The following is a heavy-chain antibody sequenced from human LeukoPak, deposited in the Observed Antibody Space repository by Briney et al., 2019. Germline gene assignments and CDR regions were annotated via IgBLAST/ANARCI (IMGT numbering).Heavy chain of an antibody. CDR1: GYTFTSYG. V-gene: IGHV1-18*04. CDR2: SSAYNGNT. J-gene: IGHJ4*02. CDR3: ARDWGYYGSGSYYVLGF. D-gene: IGHD3-10*01. Sequence: ASVKVSCKASGYTFTSYGISWVRQAPGQGLEWMGWSSAYNGNTNYAQKLQGRVTMTTDTSTSTAYMELRSLRSDDTAVYYCARDWGYYGSGSYYVLGFWGQGTLVTVSS.